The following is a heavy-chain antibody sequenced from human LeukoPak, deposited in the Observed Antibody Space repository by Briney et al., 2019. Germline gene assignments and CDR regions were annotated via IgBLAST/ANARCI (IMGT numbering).Heavy chain of an antibody. D-gene: IGHD2-2*02. Sequence: PGGSLRLSCAASGFTFSSYSMNWVRQAPGKGLEWVAFIRYDGSNKYYADSVKGRFTISRDNSKNTLYLQMNSLRAEDTAVYYCARRSVYCSSTSCYTIDYWGQGTLVTVSS. V-gene: IGHV3-30*02. CDR3: ARRSVYCSSTSCYTIDY. CDR1: GFTFSSYS. J-gene: IGHJ4*02. CDR2: IRYDGSNK.